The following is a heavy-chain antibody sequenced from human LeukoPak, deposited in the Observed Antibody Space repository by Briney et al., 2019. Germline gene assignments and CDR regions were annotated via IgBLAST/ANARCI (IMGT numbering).Heavy chain of an antibody. D-gene: IGHD4-23*01. J-gene: IGHJ3*02. CDR2: IWYDGSNK. Sequence: GGSLRLSCAASGFTFSNYDMHWVRQAPGKGLEWVAVIWYDGSNKYYADSVKGRFTISRVNSKNTLYLQMNSLRAEDTAVYYCARDDYGGKLDIWGQGTVVTVSS. CDR1: GFTFSNYD. CDR3: ARDDYGGKLDI. V-gene: IGHV3-33*01.